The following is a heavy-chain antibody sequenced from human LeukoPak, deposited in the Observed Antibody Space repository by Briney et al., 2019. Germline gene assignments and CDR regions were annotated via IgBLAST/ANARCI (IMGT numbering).Heavy chain of an antibody. V-gene: IGHV1-18*01. J-gene: IGHJ4*02. Sequence: ASVKVSCKASGYTFTSYGISWVRQAPGQGLEWMGWISAYNGNTNYAQKLQGRVTMTTDTSTSTAYMELRSLRSDDTAVYYCARSAIAAAAGTIGYWGQGTLVTVSS. CDR2: ISAYNGNT. CDR3: ARSAIAAAAGTIGY. D-gene: IGHD6-13*01. CDR1: GYTFTSYG.